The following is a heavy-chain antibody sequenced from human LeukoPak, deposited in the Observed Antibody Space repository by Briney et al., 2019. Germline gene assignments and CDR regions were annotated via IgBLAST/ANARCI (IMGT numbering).Heavy chain of an antibody. CDR1: GFTFSSYA. D-gene: IGHD6-6*01. J-gene: IGHJ4*02. CDR3: ANPPYSSSFTPLLFPPDY. V-gene: IGHV3-23*01. CDR2: ISGSGGST. Sequence: GGSLRLSCAASGFTFSSYAISWVRQAPGKGLEWVSAISGSGGSTYYADSVKGRFTISRDNSKNTLYLQMNSLRAEDTAVYYCANPPYSSSFTPLLFPPDYWGQGTLVTVSS.